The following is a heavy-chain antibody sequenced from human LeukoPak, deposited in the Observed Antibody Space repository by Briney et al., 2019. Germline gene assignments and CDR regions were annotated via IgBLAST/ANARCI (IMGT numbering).Heavy chain of an antibody. CDR3: ARQGYDILTGPTPVDY. J-gene: IGHJ4*02. CDR1: GYTFSTYW. V-gene: IGHV5-51*01. Sequence: GESLKISCKASGYTFSTYWIGWVRRMPGNGLEWMGIIYPGDSDTRYSPSFQGQVTISADKSISTAYLQWSSLKASDTAMYYCARQGYDILTGPTPVDYWGQGTLVTVSS. D-gene: IGHD3-9*01. CDR2: IYPGDSDT.